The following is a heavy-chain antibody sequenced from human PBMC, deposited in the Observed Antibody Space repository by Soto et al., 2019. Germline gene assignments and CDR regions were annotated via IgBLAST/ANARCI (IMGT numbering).Heavy chain of an antibody. Sequence: GGSLRLSCAASGFTFSSYSMNWVRQAPGKGLEWVSYISSSSSTIYYADSVKGRFTISRDNSKNSLYLQMNSLRDEDTAVYYCARVSQRYYYYGMDVWGQGTTVTVSS. V-gene: IGHV3-48*02. CDR2: ISSSSSTI. CDR3: ARVSQRYYYYGMDV. CDR1: GFTFSSYS. J-gene: IGHJ6*02. D-gene: IGHD6-25*01.